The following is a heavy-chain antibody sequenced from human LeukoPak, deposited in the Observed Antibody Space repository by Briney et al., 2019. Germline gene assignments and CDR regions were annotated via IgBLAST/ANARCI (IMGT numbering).Heavy chain of an antibody. J-gene: IGHJ3*02. Sequence: ASVKVSCKASGYTFTGYFMHWVRQAPGQGLEWIGWINPNIGATKYARKFQGRVTMTRDTSISTAYMEVSRLRSDDTAVYYCAADSSGWSDDSLDIWGQGTMVTVSS. CDR2: INPNIGAT. CDR3: AADSSGWSDDSLDI. D-gene: IGHD6-19*01. CDR1: GYTFTGYF. V-gene: IGHV1-2*02.